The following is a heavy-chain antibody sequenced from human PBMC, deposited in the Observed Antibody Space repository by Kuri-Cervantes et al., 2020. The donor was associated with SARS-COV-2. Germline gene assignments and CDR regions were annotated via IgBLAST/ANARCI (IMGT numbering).Heavy chain of an antibody. Sequence: ASVKVSCKASGYTLTSYGINWVRQATGQGLEWMGWMNPNSGNTGYAQKFQGRVTITRNTSISTAYMELSSLRSENTAVYYCARDSGLAAAGLFDHWGQGTLVTVSS. D-gene: IGHD6-13*01. CDR3: ARDSGLAAAGLFDH. V-gene: IGHV1-8*03. CDR2: MNPNSGNT. CDR1: GYTLTSYG. J-gene: IGHJ4*02.